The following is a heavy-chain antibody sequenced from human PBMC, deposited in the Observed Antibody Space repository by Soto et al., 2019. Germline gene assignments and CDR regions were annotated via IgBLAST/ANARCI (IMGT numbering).Heavy chain of an antibody. J-gene: IGHJ5*02. Sequence: ASVKVSCKASGYTFTSYDINWVRQATGQGLEWMGWLSPNSGNTGYAQKFQGRVTMTRNTSISTAYMELSSLRSEDTAVYYCAREPDAYGDYTNWFDPWGQGTVVTVSS. CDR3: AREPDAYGDYTNWFDP. V-gene: IGHV1-8*01. CDR1: GYTFTSYD. CDR2: LSPNSGNT. D-gene: IGHD4-17*01.